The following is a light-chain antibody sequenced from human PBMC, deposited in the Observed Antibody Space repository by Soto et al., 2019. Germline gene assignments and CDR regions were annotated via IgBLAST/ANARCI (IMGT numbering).Light chain of an antibody. CDR3: QQRSNWPPIT. J-gene: IGKJ5*01. V-gene: IGKV3-11*01. Sequence: EIVLTQSPAPLSLSPGERATLSCRASQSVISYLAWYQQQPGQAPRLLLYDASNRATGIPARFSGSGSGTDFTLTISSLEPEAFAVYYCQQRSNWPPITFGQGTRLEIK. CDR2: DAS. CDR1: QSVISY.